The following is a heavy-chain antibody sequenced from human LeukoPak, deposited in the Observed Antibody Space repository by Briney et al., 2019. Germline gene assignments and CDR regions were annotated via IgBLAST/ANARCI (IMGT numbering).Heavy chain of an antibody. CDR1: GDSFSTYH. Sequence: ETLSLTCTVSGDSFSTYHWSWIRQPPGKGLEWIGYIYYSGSTNYNPSLKRRVTISLDTSKNQFSLKLSSVTAADTAVYYCARHYCSGGFCYSLLDYWGQGTLVTVSS. CDR2: IYYSGST. CDR3: ARHYCSGGFCYSLLDY. J-gene: IGHJ4*02. V-gene: IGHV4-59*08. D-gene: IGHD2-15*01.